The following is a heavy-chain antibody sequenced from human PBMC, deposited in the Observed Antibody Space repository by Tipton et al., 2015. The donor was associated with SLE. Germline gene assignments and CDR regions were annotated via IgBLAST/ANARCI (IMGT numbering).Heavy chain of an antibody. CDR3: ARVTTVTTDYYYGMDV. D-gene: IGHD4-17*01. V-gene: IGHV4-34*01. Sequence: TLSLTCAVYGGSFSGYYWSWIRQPPGKGLGWIGEINHSGSTNYNPSLKSRGTISVDTSKNQFSLKLSSVTAADTAVYYCARVTTVTTDYYYGMDVWGQGTTVTVSS. J-gene: IGHJ6*02. CDR1: GGSFSGYY. CDR2: INHSGST.